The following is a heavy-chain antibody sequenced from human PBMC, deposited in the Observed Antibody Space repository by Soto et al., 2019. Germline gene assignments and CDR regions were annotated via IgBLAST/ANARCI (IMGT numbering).Heavy chain of an antibody. CDR2: IYWDDDE. Sequence: QITLKESGPTLVKPTQTLTLTCTVSGFSLSTTAEGVGWIRQPPGKALEWLALIYWDDDERYSPSLKSRLTITKDTSKNQVVLTMTNVEPVDTATYYCAHGSCSSADCYPNPYLDYWGQGILVTVSS. J-gene: IGHJ4*02. CDR1: GFSLSTTAEG. CDR3: AHGSCSSADCYPNPYLDY. D-gene: IGHD2-2*01. V-gene: IGHV2-5*02.